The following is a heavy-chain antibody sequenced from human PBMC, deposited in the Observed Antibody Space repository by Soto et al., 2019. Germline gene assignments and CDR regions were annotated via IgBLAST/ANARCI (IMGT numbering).Heavy chain of an antibody. CDR1: GYTFTGYY. Sequence: AASVKVSCKASGYTFTGYYMHWVRQAPGQGLEWMGWINPNSGGTNYAQKFQGRVTMTRDTSISTAYMELSRLRSDDTAVYYCAREGSSGWSIWFDPWGQGTLVTVSS. J-gene: IGHJ5*02. D-gene: IGHD6-19*01. CDR3: AREGSSGWSIWFDP. V-gene: IGHV1-2*02. CDR2: INPNSGGT.